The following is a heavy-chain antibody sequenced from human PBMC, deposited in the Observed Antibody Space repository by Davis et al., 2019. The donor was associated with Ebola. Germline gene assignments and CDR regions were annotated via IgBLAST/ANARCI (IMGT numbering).Heavy chain of an antibody. CDR1: GGSINFNNYY. Sequence: MPSETLSLTYTVSGGSINFNNYYWAWIRQPPGKGLEWIGSMHYSGSTYYNPSLRGRVTMSVDTSKNQFSLELSSVTAADTAVFYCARQTYDGNFAYYYYGLDVWGQGTTVTVSS. J-gene: IGHJ6*02. D-gene: IGHD1-7*01. V-gene: IGHV4-39*01. CDR3: ARQTYDGNFAYYYYGLDV. CDR2: MHYSGST.